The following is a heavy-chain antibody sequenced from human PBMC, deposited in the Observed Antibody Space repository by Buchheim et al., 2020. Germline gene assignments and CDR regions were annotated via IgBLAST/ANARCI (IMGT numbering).Heavy chain of an antibody. V-gene: IGHV1-2*04. CDR3: ARNAYYGSGSYYSSHYYYYYGMDV. Sequence: VQLVQSGAEVKNPGASVKVSCKASGYTFTGYYLHWVRQAPGQGLEWMGWINPHSGVTNYAQKFQDWVTMTRDTSISTAYMELSRLRSDDTAVYYCARNAYYGSGSYYSSHYYYYYGMDVWGQGT. D-gene: IGHD3-10*01. CDR1: GYTFTGYY. CDR2: INPHSGVT. J-gene: IGHJ6*02.